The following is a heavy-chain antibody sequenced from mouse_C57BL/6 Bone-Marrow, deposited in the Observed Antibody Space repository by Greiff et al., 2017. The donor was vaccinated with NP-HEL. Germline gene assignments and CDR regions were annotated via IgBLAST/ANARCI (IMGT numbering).Heavy chain of an antibody. J-gene: IGHJ3*01. CDR2: IYPRDGST. Sequence: VQLQESDAELVKPGASVKISCKVSGYTFTDHTIHWMKQRPEQGLEWIGYIYPRDGSTKYNEKFKGKATLTADKSSSTAYMQLNSLTSEDSAVYFCARLGGGGYSWFAYWGQGTLVTVSA. CDR1: GYTFTDHT. D-gene: IGHD2-3*01. V-gene: IGHV1-78*01. CDR3: ARLGGGGYSWFAY.